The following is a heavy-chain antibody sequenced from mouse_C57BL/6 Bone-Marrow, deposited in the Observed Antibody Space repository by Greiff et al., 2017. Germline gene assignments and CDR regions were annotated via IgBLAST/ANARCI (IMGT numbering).Heavy chain of an antibody. V-gene: IGHV1-55*01. Sequence: QVQLQQPGAELVKPGASVKMSCKASGYTFTSYWITWVKQRPGQGLEWIGDIYPGSGSTNYNEKFKSKATLTVDTSSSTAYMQLSSLTSEDSEVYYCAKVFLITTVDYFDYWGKGTTLTVSS. CDR1: GYTFTSYW. D-gene: IGHD1-1*01. CDR3: AKVFLITTVDYFDY. CDR2: IYPGSGST. J-gene: IGHJ2*01.